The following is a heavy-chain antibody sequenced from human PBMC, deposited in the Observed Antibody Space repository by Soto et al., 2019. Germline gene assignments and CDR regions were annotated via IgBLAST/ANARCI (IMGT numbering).Heavy chain of an antibody. D-gene: IGHD2-8*01. CDR1: GYTFTRLG. CDR2: ISPYNGNT. V-gene: IGHV1-18*01. J-gene: IGHJ6*04. Sequence: QVQLVQSGTEVKKPGASVKVSCKASGYTFTRLGINWVRQAPGQGLEWMGWISPYNGNTNYAQKFQDRVTMTTDTPTLTVYLELGSLRSDDTAVYYCAVRYCLSDVCLTPWVFDTDVWGKGTSFVVSS. CDR3: AVRYCLSDVCLTPWVFDTDV.